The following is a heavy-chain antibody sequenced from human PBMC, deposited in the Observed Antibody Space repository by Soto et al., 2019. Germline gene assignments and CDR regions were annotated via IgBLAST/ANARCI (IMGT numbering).Heavy chain of an antibody. CDR2: VSYDGSIE. D-gene: IGHD3-16*01. CDR1: GFSFSSYA. J-gene: IGHJ5*02. Sequence: GGSLRLSCTASGFSFSSYAMHWVRQAPGRGLEWVAVVSYDGSIENYVDSVRGRFTISRDNSKNTVFLQMNSLRVEDTAVYYCAKDLYYYDFSLDDSWGQGTLVTVSS. V-gene: IGHV3-30*18. CDR3: AKDLYYYDFSLDDS.